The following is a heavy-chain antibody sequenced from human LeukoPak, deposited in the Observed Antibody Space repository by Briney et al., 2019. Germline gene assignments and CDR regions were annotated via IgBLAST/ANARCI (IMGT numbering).Heavy chain of an antibody. CDR1: XFXXSXFW. CDR3: ARSSYSSSSSV. J-gene: IGHJ3*01. CDR2: INSDGSEG. D-gene: IGHD6-6*01. V-gene: IGHV3-7*03. Sequence: GSXXLXCXVXXFXXSXFWXXWSRQAPGKGLEWVASINSDGSEGYYADVVKGRFTISRDNAKNSLYLQINSLRAEDTAVYYCARSSYSSSSSVWGQGTMVTVSS.